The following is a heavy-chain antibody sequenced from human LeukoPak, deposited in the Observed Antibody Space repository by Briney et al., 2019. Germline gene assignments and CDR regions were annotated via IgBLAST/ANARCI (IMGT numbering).Heavy chain of an antibody. CDR3: ARRTGYYDGFDY. D-gene: IGHD3/OR15-3a*01. CDR1: GGSISSYY. Sequence: PSESLSLTCAVSGGSISSYYWSWIRQPPGKGLEWVGDIYYSGDTNHYPSLMSRGTISVEVSKTQFALMLTSVTAADTAVYYCARRTGYYDGFDYWGQGNLVTVSS. J-gene: IGHJ4*02. V-gene: IGHV4-59*01. CDR2: IYYSGDT.